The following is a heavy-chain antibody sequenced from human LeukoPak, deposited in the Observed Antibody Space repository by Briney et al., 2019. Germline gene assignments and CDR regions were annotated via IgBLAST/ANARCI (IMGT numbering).Heavy chain of an antibody. CDR1: GFTFSSYA. CDR3: AKDKYSSGWHYDY. J-gene: IGHJ4*02. CDR2: ISGSGGGST. D-gene: IGHD6-19*01. Sequence: GGSLRLSCAASGFTFSSYAMSWVRQAPEKGLEWVSTISGSGGGSTYYADSVKGRFTISRDNSKNTLYLQMNSLRAEDTAVYYCAKDKYSSGWHYDYWGQGTLVTVSS. V-gene: IGHV3-23*01.